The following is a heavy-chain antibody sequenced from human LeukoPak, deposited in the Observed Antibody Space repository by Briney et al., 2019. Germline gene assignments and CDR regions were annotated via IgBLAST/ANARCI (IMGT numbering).Heavy chain of an antibody. CDR1: GHSISSGYY. Sequence: PSETLSLTCTVSGHSISSGYYWGWIRQPPGKGLEWIGSIYHSGSTYYNPSLKRRVTISVDTSKNQFSLKLSSVTAADTAVYYCARASTGYSSSWYVSPFDYWGQGTLVTVSS. CDR2: IYHSGST. V-gene: IGHV4-38-2*02. J-gene: IGHJ4*02. D-gene: IGHD6-13*01. CDR3: ARASTGYSSSWYVSPFDY.